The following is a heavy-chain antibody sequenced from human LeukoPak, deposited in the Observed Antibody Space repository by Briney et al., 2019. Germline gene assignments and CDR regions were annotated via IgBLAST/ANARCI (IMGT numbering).Heavy chain of an antibody. V-gene: IGHV4-61*08. J-gene: IGHJ4*02. CDR2: IYYSGST. D-gene: IGHD5-24*01. Sequence: PSETLSLTCAVSGGSISSGGYSWSWIRQPPGKGLEWIGYIYYSGSTNYNPSLKSRVTISVDTSKNQFSLKLSSVTAADTAVYYCARHVGIDGEEGYFDYWGQGTLVTVSS. CDR1: GGSISSGGYS. CDR3: ARHVGIDGEEGYFDY.